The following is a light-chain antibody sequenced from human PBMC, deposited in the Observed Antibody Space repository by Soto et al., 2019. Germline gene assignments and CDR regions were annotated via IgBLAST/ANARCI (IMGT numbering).Light chain of an antibody. J-gene: IGLJ3*02. CDR2: NTD. CDR3: MLYMGSVFWV. V-gene: IGLV8-61*01. CDR1: SGSVSTSYY. Sequence: QTAVTQEPSFSVSPGGTVTLTCGLSSGSVSTSYYPSWHQQTPGQAPRTLIYNTDTRSSGVPDRFSGSILGNKAALTITGAQADDESEYYCMLYMGSVFWVFGGGTKVTVL.